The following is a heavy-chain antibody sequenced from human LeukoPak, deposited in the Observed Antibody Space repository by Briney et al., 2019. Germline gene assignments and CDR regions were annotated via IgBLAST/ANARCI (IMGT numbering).Heavy chain of an antibody. J-gene: IGHJ3*02. CDR1: GYTFTSYA. CDR3: ARDLVIARYCSSTSCLKPFDI. Sequence: ASVKVSCKASGYTFTSYAMNWVRQAPGQGLEWMGIINPSGGSTSYAQKFQGRVTMTRDTSTSTVYMELSSLRSEDTAVYYCARDLVIARYCSSTSCLKPFDIWGQGTMVTVSS. CDR2: INPSGGST. V-gene: IGHV1-46*01. D-gene: IGHD2-2*01.